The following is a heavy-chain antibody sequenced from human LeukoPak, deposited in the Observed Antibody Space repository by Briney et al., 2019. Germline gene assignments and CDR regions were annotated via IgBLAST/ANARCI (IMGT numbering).Heavy chain of an antibody. CDR2: ISAYNGNT. V-gene: IGHV1-18*01. D-gene: IGHD3-10*01. CDR1: GYTFTSYG. Sequence: ASVKLSCKASGYTFTSYGISWVRQAPGQGLEWMGWISAYNGNTNYAQKLQGRVTMTTDTSTSTAYMELRSLRSDDTAVYYCARDYLVRGVLAYFDYWGQGTLVTVSS. CDR3: ARDYLVRGVLAYFDY. J-gene: IGHJ4*02.